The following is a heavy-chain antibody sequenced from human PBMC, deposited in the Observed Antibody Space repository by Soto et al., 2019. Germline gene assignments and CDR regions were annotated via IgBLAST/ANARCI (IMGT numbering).Heavy chain of an antibody. D-gene: IGHD3-10*01. J-gene: IGHJ3*02. CDR1: GYTFTSYD. CDR2: MNPNSGNT. CDR3: ARAVTMVRGVTQTGDAFDI. V-gene: IGHV1-8*01. Sequence: ASVKVSCKASGYTFTSYDINWVRQATGQGLEWMGWMNPNSGNTGYAQKFQGRVTMTRNTSISTAYMELSSLRSEDTAVYYCARAVTMVRGVTQTGDAFDIWGQGTMVTVSS.